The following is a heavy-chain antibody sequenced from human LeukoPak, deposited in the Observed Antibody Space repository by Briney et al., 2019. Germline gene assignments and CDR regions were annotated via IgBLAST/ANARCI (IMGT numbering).Heavy chain of an antibody. Sequence: SETLSLTCAVYGGSFSDYYWTWICQPPGKGLEWIGEVNHTGGSNYTPSLKDRVNISVDTSKNQFSLKVTSVTAADTAMYYCTKREGPMSGSYDYFDPWGQGTLVTVS. V-gene: IGHV4-34*01. D-gene: IGHD1-26*01. CDR1: GGSFSDYY. CDR2: VNHTGGS. CDR3: TKREGPMSGSYDYFDP. J-gene: IGHJ5*02.